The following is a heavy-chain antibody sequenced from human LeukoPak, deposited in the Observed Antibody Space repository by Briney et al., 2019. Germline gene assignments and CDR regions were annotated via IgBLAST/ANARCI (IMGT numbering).Heavy chain of an antibody. J-gene: IGHJ4*02. CDR3: AREGGFTFGGVIGRPFDY. CDR2: INPNSGGT. D-gene: IGHD3-16*02. V-gene: IGHV1-2*04. Sequence: ASVKVSCKASGYTFTGYYMHWVRQAPGQGLEWMGWINPNSGGTNYAQKFQGWVTMTRDTSISTAYMELSRLRSDDTAVYYCAREGGFTFGGVIGRPFDYWGQGTLVTVSS. CDR1: GYTFTGYY.